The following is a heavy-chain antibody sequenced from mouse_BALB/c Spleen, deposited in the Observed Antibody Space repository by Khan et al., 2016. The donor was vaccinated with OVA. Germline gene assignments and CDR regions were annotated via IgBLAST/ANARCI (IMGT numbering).Heavy chain of an antibody. CDR2: LRSGGNT. CDR3: ARNSYMYAFTY. V-gene: IGHV2-2*01. Sequence: QVQLKESGPGLVRPSQTLSITCTVSGFSLTTYGVHWVRQSPGKGLEWLGVLRSGGNTEYNAAFISRLSITKDNSQSQGFFTMNRLQADDTAMDSCARNSYMYAFTYWGQGTLVTVSA. J-gene: IGHJ3*01. D-gene: IGHD2-14*01. CDR1: GFSLTTYG.